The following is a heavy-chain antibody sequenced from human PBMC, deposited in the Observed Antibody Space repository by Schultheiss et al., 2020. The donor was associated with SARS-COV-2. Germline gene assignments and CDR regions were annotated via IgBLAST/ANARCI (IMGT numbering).Heavy chain of an antibody. CDR3: AAVGHYDSSGY. D-gene: IGHD3-22*01. Sequence: ASVKVSCKASGYTFTGYYMHWVRQAPGQGLEWMGGIIPIFGTANYAQKFQGRVTITRDMSTRTAYMELNSLRSEDTAVYYCAAVGHYDSSGYWGQGTLVTVSS. CDR1: GYTFTGYY. CDR2: IIPIFGTA. J-gene: IGHJ4*02. V-gene: IGHV1-2*02.